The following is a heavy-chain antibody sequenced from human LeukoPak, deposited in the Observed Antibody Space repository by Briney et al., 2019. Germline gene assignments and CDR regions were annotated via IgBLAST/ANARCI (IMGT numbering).Heavy chain of an antibody. J-gene: IGHJ4*02. D-gene: IGHD3-3*01. CDR2: INPDGSNM. Sequence: GGSLRLSCAASGFSFSSYWMSWVRQAPGKGLEWVANINPDGSNMLYVDSVKGRFTISRDNAKNSLYLQMNNLRAEATAVYFCVSGFFNCLYGGQGPLVTVSP. V-gene: IGHV3-7*01. CDR3: VSGFFNCLY. CDR1: GFSFSSYW.